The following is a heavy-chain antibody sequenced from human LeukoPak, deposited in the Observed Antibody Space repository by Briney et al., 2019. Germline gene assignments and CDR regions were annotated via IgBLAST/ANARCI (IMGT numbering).Heavy chain of an antibody. D-gene: IGHD2-2*01. CDR3: ARAVPHIVVVPAATQWSFDP. Sequence: ASVKVSCKASGYTFTDYYMHWVRQAPGQGLEWMGWINPNSGGTNYAQKFQGWVTMTRDTSISTAYMELSRLRSDDTAVYYCARAVPHIVVVPAATQWSFDPWGQGTLVTVSS. V-gene: IGHV1-2*04. CDR1: GYTFTDYY. CDR2: INPNSGGT. J-gene: IGHJ5*02.